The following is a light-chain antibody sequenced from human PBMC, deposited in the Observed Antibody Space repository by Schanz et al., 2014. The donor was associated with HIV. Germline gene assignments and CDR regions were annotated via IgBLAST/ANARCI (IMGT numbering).Light chain of an antibody. CDR3: SSFRDTNTVV. V-gene: IGLV2-14*03. Sequence: QSALTQPASVSGSPGQSITISCTGTSSDVGGYKYVSWYQQHPGKAPKLMIFEVSSRPSGISSRFSGSKSGNTAYLTISGLLAEDEADYYCSSFRDTNTVVFGGGTQLTVL. CDR2: EVS. J-gene: IGLJ3*02. CDR1: SSDVGGYKY.